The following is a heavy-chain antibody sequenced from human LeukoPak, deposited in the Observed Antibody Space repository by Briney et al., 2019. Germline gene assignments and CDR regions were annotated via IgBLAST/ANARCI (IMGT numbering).Heavy chain of an antibody. V-gene: IGHV1-2*02. J-gene: IGHJ6*03. CDR1: GYTFTGYY. CDR3: ARDGVWFGESSPNYYYYYYMDV. D-gene: IGHD3-10*01. CDR2: INPNSGGT. Sequence: ASVKVSCKASGYTFTGYYMHWVRQAPGQGLEWMGWINPNSGGTNYAQKFQGRVTMTRDTSISTAYMELSRLRSDDTAVYYCARDGVWFGESSPNYYYYYYMDVWGKGTTVTISS.